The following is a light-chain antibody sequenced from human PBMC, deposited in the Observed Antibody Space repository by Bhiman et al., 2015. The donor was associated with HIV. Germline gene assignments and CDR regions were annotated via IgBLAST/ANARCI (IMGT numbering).Light chain of an antibody. CDR1: NIGSKS. J-gene: IGLJ1*01. CDR3: QAWDTSTEV. CDR2: QDY. V-gene: IGLV3-1*01. Sequence: SYELTQAPSVSVAPGKPASITCGGDNIGSKSVHWYQQKPGQSPVLVIYQDYKRPSGIPERFSGSNSGNTATLTISGTRAMDEGDYYCQAWDTSTEVFGTGTKVTVL.